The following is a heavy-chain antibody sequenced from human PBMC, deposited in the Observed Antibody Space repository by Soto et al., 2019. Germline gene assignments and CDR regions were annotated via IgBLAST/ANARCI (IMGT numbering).Heavy chain of an antibody. Sequence: GGSLRLSCAASGFTFTRYSMNWVRQAPGQGLEWVSSISSTTNYIYYGDSMKGRFTISRDNAKNSLYLEMNSLTAEDTALYYCARESEDLTSNFDYWGQGTLVTVSS. CDR1: GFTFTRYS. V-gene: IGHV3-21*06. CDR3: ARESEDLTSNFDY. CDR2: ISSTTNYI. J-gene: IGHJ4*02.